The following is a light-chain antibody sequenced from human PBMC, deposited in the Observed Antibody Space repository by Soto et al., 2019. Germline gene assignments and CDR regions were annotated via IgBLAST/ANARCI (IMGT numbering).Light chain of an antibody. CDR3: QQYDNPATT. CDR1: QDISNY. CDR2: DAS. Sequence: DLQMTQSPSSLSASVGDRVTITCQASQDISNYLNWYQQKPGKAPKLLIYDASNLETGVPSRFSGSGSGTDFTFTISSLQPEDIATYYCQQYDNPATTFGGGTKVEIK. V-gene: IGKV1-33*01. J-gene: IGKJ4*01.